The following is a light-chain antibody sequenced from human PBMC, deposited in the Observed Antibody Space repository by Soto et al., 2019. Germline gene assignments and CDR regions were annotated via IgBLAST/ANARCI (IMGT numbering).Light chain of an antibody. CDR2: LERSGSY. J-gene: IGLJ7*01. CDR1: SGHSTYT. V-gene: IGLV4-60*03. CDR3: ETWDSNTHTV. Sequence: PVLTESSSASASLGSSVKLTCTLSSGHSTYTIAWHQQQPGKAPRYLMKLERSGSYNKGSGVPDRFSGSSSGADRYLTISNLQSEDEADYYCETWDSNTHTVFGGGTQLTVL.